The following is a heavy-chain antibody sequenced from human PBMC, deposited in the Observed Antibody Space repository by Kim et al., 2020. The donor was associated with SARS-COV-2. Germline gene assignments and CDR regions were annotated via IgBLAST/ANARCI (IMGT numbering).Heavy chain of an antibody. CDR3: ASIGYCSSTSCENYWYFDL. CDR1: GYTFTGYY. CDR2: INPNSGGT. V-gene: IGHV1-2*02. J-gene: IGHJ2*01. D-gene: IGHD2-2*01. Sequence: ASVKVSCKASGYTFTGYYMHWVRQAPGQGLEWMGWINPNSGGTNYAQKFQGRVTMTRDTSISTAYMELSRLRSDDTAVYYCASIGYCSSTSCENYWYFDLWGRGTLVTVSS.